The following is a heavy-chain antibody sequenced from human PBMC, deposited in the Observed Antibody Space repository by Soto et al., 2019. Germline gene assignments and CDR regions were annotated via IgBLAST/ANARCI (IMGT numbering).Heavy chain of an antibody. CDR3: ATSTIMGLEVAGHFDN. V-gene: IGHV4-4*07. D-gene: IGHD3-16*01. Sequence: KSSDTLSLTCSVSGVSITESHWSWIRQPVGKGLEWIGRMYTRGSATYNPSLKSRVAMSLDSSKKEFSRKVRSMTAADTAVYYCATSTIMGLEVAGHFDNWGQGTLVTVS. J-gene: IGHJ4*01. CDR1: GVSITESH. CDR2: MYTRGSA.